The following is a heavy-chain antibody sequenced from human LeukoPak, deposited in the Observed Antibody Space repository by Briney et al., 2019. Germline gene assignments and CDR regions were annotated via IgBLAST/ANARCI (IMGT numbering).Heavy chain of an antibody. Sequence: PSETLSLTCTVYGASIRDYYWTWIRQPPGKGLEWIGYISYGGSTNYNPSLRSRVDILLDMSKSQFSLRLTSVTAADTAAYYCARDGHNGRYRSFDSWGQGTLVTVFS. CDR2: ISYGGST. J-gene: IGHJ5*01. V-gene: IGHV4-59*01. D-gene: IGHD1-14*01. CDR1: GASIRDYY. CDR3: ARDGHNGRYRSFDS.